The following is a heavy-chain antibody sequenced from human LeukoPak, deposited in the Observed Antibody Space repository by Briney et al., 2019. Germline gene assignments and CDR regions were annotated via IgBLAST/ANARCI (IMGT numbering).Heavy chain of an antibody. D-gene: IGHD4-23*01. J-gene: IGHJ4*02. CDR2: ISSSSSYI. V-gene: IGHV3-21*05. Sequence: PGGSLRLSRVASGFIFNDYNMNWVRQAPGKGLEWVSYISSSSSYIFYADSVKGRFTVSRDNAKNSLYLQMSSLRAEDTAVYYCAREVGGPDYWGQGTLVTVSS. CDR1: GFIFNDYN. CDR3: AREVGGPDY.